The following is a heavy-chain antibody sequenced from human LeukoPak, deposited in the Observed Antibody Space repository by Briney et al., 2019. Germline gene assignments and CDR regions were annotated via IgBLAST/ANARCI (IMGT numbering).Heavy chain of an antibody. CDR2: IYYRGST. CDR1: GGSISRYY. CDR3: ARGGDYGDLRYFDY. D-gene: IGHD4-17*01. J-gene: IGHJ4*02. V-gene: IGHV4-59*01. Sequence: SETLSLTCTVSGGSISRYYWSWIRQPPREGLEWIGDIYYRGSTNYNPSLKSRVTFSVDTSKNQFSLKLNSVTAAETAVYYCARGGDYGDLRYFDYWGQGTLVTVSS.